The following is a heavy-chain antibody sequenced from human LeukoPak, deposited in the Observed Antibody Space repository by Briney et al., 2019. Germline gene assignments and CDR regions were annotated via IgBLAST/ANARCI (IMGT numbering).Heavy chain of an antibody. Sequence: PSETLSLTCTVSGGSISSSNYYWGWIRQPPGKGLEWIGSIYYSGSTHYNPSLKSRVTISVDTSKNQFSLKLSSMTAADTAVYYCARNESVVVVAPATLRYNYFDPWGQGTLVTVSS. V-gene: IGHV4-39*01. CDR3: ARNESVVVVAPATLRYNYFDP. J-gene: IGHJ5*02. CDR2: IYYSGST. D-gene: IGHD2-15*01. CDR1: GGSISSSNYY.